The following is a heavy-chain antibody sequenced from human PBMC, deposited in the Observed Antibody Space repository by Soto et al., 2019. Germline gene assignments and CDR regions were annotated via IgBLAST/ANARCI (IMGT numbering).Heavy chain of an antibody. CDR1: GGSIGSYY. CDR2: IYYSGST. V-gene: IGHV4-59*01. J-gene: IGHJ4*02. D-gene: IGHD6-19*01. CDR3: ARVSGYSSGWYVGY. Sequence: SETLSLTCTVSGGSIGSYYWSWIRQPPGKGLEWIGYIYYSGSTNYNPSLKSRVTISVDTSKNQFSLKLSSVTAADTAVYYCARVSGYSSGWYVGYWGQGTLVTVSS.